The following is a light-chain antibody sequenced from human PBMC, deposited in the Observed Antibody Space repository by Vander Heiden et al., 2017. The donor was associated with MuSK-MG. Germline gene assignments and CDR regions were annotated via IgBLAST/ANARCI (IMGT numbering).Light chain of an antibody. CDR3: MQSKQFPWT. CDR2: EVS. J-gene: IGKJ1*01. CDR1: QSLLHSDGKTH. V-gene: IGKV2D-29*01. Sequence: DLVMIQTPLSLSVTPGQPAAISCKSSQSLLHSDGKTHMSWYLQKPGQPPQLLIYEVSNRCYGVSDRFSGSGSGTDFTLQISRVEAEDVGVYYCMQSKQFPWTFGQGTKVDIK.